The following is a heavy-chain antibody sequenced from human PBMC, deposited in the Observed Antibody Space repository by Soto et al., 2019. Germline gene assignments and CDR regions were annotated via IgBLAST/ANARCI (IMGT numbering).Heavy chain of an antibody. CDR3: ARATYYYGSGSYQSFDY. CDR2: IIPILGIA. Sequence: SVKVSCKASGGTFSSYTISWVRQAPGQGLEWMGRIIPILGIANYAQKFRGRVTITADKSTSTAYMELSSLRSEDTAVYYCARATYYYGSGSYQSFDYWGQGTLVTVSS. D-gene: IGHD3-10*01. CDR1: GGTFSSYT. J-gene: IGHJ4*02. V-gene: IGHV1-69*02.